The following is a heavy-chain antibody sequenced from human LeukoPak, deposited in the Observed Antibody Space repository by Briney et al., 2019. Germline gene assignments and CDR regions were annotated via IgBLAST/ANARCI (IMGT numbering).Heavy chain of an antibody. V-gene: IGHV4-34*01. J-gene: IGHJ4*02. CDR2: INRSGST. CDR1: GASFSGYY. Sequence: PSETLSLTCAVYGASFSGYYWSWIRQPPGKGLEWIGEINRSGSTNYNPSLKSRVTISVDTSKNQFSLKLSSVTAADTAVYYCARGTGYPLIGWGQGTLVTVSS. CDR3: ARGTGYPLIG. D-gene: IGHD3-22*01.